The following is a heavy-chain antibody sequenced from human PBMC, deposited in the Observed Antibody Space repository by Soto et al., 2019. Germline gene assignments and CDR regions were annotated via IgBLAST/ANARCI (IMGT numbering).Heavy chain of an antibody. CDR1: GGTFSSYT. CDR3: ARELDIVVVPAAIPPGWFDP. V-gene: IGHV1-69*04. D-gene: IGHD2-2*03. CDR2: IIPILGIA. Sequence: SVKVSCKASGGTFSSYTISWVRQAPGQGLEWMGRIIPILGIANYAQKFQGRVTITADKSTSTAYMELSSLRSEDTAVYYCARELDIVVVPAAIPPGWFDPWGQGTLVTVSS. J-gene: IGHJ5*02.